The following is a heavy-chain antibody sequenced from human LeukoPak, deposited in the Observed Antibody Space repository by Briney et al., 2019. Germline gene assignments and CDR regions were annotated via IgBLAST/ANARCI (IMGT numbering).Heavy chain of an antibody. V-gene: IGHV3-49*04. CDR3: TRDFATFGDYYYGMDV. CDR2: IRSKAYGGTT. Sequence: PGGSLRLSCTASGFTFGDYAMSWVRQAPGKGLEWVGSIRSKAYGGTTEYAASVKGRFTISRDDSKSIAYLQMNSLKTEDTAVYYCTRDFATFGDYYYGMDVWGQGTTVTVSS. CDR1: GFTFGDYA. J-gene: IGHJ6*02. D-gene: IGHD3-10*01.